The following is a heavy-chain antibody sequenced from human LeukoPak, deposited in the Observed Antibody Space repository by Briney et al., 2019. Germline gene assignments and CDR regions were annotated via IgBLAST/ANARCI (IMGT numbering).Heavy chain of an antibody. CDR3: ARGIGQLVSWFDP. Sequence: PSETLSLTCAVYGGSFSGYYWSWIRQPPGKGLEWIGEINHSGSTNYNLSLKSRVTISVDTSKNQFSLKLSSVTAADTAVYYCARGIGQLVSWFDPWGQGTLVTVSS. V-gene: IGHV4-34*01. J-gene: IGHJ5*02. D-gene: IGHD6-6*01. CDR1: GGSFSGYY. CDR2: INHSGST.